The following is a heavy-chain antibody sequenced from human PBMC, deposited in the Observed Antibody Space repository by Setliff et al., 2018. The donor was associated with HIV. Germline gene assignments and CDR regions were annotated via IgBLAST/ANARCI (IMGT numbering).Heavy chain of an antibody. CDR2: VNYSGST. CDR1: GTSFSGYY. D-gene: IGHD2-15*01. V-gene: IGHV4-34*01. J-gene: IGHJ5*02. CDR3: ARGGASSKYLDP. Sequence: PSETLSLTCAVFGTSFSGYYFSWIRQPPGKGLEWIGEVNYSGSTNYNPSLKSRVSISVDTSKNQFSLSLTSVTGADTAVYYCARGGASSKYLDPWGQGTLVTVSS.